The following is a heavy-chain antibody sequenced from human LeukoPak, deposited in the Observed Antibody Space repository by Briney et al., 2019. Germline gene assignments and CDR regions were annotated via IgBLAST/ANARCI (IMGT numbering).Heavy chain of an antibody. CDR2: IYYSGST. CDR3: ARGITRRRTFDI. CDR1: GGSVSSGDYY. V-gene: IGHV4-30-4*01. Sequence: SETLSLTCTVSGGSVSSGDYYWSWIRQPPGKGLEWIGYIYYSGSTYYNPSLKSRISISVDTSKNQFSLKLSSVTAADTALYYCARGITRRRTFDIWGQGTMVTVSS. D-gene: IGHD3-10*01. J-gene: IGHJ3*02.